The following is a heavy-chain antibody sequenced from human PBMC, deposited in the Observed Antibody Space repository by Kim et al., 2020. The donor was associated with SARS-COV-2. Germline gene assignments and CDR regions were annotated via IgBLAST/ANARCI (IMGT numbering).Heavy chain of an antibody. CDR2: IYDSGST. Sequence: SETLSLTCTVSGGSISTYYWSWIRQPPGKGQEWIAYIYDSGSTNYNPSLKSRVTISVDTPKNQVSLKLSSVTAADTAVYYCARGGHYDSRVNDAFDIWG. J-gene: IGHJ3*02. CDR3: ARGGHYDSRVNDAFDI. V-gene: IGHV4-59*01. CDR1: GGSISTYY. D-gene: IGHD3-22*01.